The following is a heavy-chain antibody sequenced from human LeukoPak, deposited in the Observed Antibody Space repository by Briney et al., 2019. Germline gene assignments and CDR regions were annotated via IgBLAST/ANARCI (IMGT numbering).Heavy chain of an antibody. V-gene: IGHV4-61*01. CDR1: GGSISSSSYY. D-gene: IGHD6-13*01. CDR3: ARVLGYSSSWYRNYYYYYMDV. CDR2: IYYSGST. Sequence: PSETLSLTCTVSGGSISSSSYYWSWIRQPPGKGLEWIGYIYYSGSTNYNPSLKSRVTISVDTSKNQFSLKLSSVTAADTAVYYCARVLGYSSSWYRNYYYYYMDVWGKGTTVAVSS. J-gene: IGHJ6*03.